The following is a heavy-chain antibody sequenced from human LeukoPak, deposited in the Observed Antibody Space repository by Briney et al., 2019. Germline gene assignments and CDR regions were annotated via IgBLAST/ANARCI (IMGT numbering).Heavy chain of an antibody. D-gene: IGHD1-1*01. Sequence: GRSLRLSCAASGFTFSSYGMHWVRQAPGKGLEWVAVISYDGSNKYYADSVKGRFTISRDNSKNTLYLQMNSLRAEDTAVYYCAREKLPETSYYYYYGMDVWGQGTTVTVSS. J-gene: IGHJ6*02. CDR2: ISYDGSNK. CDR3: AREKLPETSYYYYYGMDV. V-gene: IGHV3-30*03. CDR1: GFTFSSYG.